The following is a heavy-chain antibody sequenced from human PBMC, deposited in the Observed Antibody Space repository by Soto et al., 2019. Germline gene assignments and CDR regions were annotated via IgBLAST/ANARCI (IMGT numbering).Heavy chain of an antibody. D-gene: IGHD3-9*01. CDR3: ARDSSRTIITSFDY. CDR1: GYTFTGYY. J-gene: IGHJ4*02. V-gene: IGHV1-18*04. CDR2: INPNSGNT. Sequence: ASVKVSCKASGYTFTGYYMHWVRQAPGQGLEWMGWINPNSGNTNYAQKLQGGVTMTTDTSTSTAYMELRSLRSDDTAVYYCARDSSRTIITSFDYWGQGSLVTVSS.